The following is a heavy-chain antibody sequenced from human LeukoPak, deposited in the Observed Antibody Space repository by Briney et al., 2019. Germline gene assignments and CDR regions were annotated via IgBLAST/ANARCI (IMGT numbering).Heavy chain of an antibody. CDR3: AKVDGSGSYYMDYFDY. V-gene: IGHV3-23*01. Sequence: GGSLRRSCAASGFTFSSYAMSWVRQAPGKGLEWVSAISGSGASTYYADSVKGRFTISRDNSKNTLYLQMNSLRAEDTAVYYCAKVDGSGSYYMDYFDYWGQGTLVTASS. D-gene: IGHD3-10*01. CDR1: GFTFSSYA. J-gene: IGHJ4*02. CDR2: ISGSGAST.